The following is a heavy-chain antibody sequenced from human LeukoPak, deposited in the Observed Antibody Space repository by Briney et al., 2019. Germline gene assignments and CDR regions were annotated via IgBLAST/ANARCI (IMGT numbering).Heavy chain of an antibody. CDR3: AKDQESLFSPLDY. CDR1: GGSFSGYY. D-gene: IGHD3-10*01. Sequence: ETLSLTCAVYGGSFSGYYWSWVRQAPGKGLEWVSAISGSGGSTYYADSVKGRFTISRDNSKNTLYLQMNSLRAEDTAVYYCAKDQESLFSPLDYWGQGTLVTVSS. V-gene: IGHV3-23*01. CDR2: ISGSGGST. J-gene: IGHJ4*02.